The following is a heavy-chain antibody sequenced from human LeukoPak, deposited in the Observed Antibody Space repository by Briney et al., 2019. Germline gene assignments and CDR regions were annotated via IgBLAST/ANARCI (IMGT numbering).Heavy chain of an antibody. V-gene: IGHV4-39*01. J-gene: IGHJ6*03. Sequence: PSETLSLTCTVSGGSISSSSYYWGWIRQPPGKGLEWIGSIYYSGSTYYNPSLKSRVTISVDTSKNQFSLKLSSVTAADTAVYYCARHSGRISFYMDVWGKGTTVTVSS. D-gene: IGHD1-26*01. CDR3: ARHSGRISFYMDV. CDR2: IYYSGST. CDR1: GGSISSSSYY.